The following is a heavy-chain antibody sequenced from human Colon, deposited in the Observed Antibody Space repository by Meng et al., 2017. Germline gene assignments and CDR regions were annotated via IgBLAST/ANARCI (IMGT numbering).Heavy chain of an antibody. CDR3: ANDLEMATTPGIDAFDI. CDR1: GFTFSSYA. Sequence: GESLKISCAASGFTFSSYAMSWVRQAPGKGLEWVSAISGSGGSTYYADSVKGRFTISRDNSKNTLYLQMNSLRAEDTAVYYCANDLEMATTPGIDAFDIWGQGTMVTVSS. D-gene: IGHD5-24*01. CDR2: ISGSGGST. J-gene: IGHJ3*02. V-gene: IGHV3-23*01.